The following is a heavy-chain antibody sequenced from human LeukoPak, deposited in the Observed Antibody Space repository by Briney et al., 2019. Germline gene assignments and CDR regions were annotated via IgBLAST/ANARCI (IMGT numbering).Heavy chain of an antibody. Sequence: ASVKVSCKASGYTFTSYGMNWVRQAPGQGLEWMGWINTNTGNPTYAQGFTGRFVFSLDTSVSTAYLQISSLKAEDTAVYYCARDRSTMVRGVITEGNDYWGQGTLVTVSS. D-gene: IGHD3-10*01. CDR3: ARDRSTMVRGVITEGNDY. CDR1: GYTFTSYG. CDR2: INTNTGNP. V-gene: IGHV7-4-1*02. J-gene: IGHJ4*02.